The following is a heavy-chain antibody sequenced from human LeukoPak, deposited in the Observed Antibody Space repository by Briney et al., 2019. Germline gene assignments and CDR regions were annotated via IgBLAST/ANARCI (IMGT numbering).Heavy chain of an antibody. J-gene: IGHJ4*02. CDR2: VYYNGDT. CDR3: ARHRAHSDYIDY. Sequence: PSETLSLTCTVSGGSISVSDYYWGWIRQPPGKGLEWIGSVYYNGDTYYNPSLRSRVTTSIDTSKNQFSLRLSSVTAADTSVYYCARHRAHSDYIDYWGQGTLVTVSS. V-gene: IGHV4-39*01. CDR1: GGSISVSDYY. D-gene: IGHD3-10*01.